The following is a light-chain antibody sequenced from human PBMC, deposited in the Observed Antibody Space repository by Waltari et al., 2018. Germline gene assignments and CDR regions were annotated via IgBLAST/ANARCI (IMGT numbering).Light chain of an antibody. CDR3: QQHNNWPYT. CDR1: QSVTSY. V-gene: IGKV3-11*01. CDR2: DAS. Sequence: DIVLTQSPATLSLSPGERATLSCRASQSVTSYLAWYQQKPGQAPRLLIYDASNRATGIPARFSGSGSGTDFTLTISSLEPEDFAVYYCQQHNNWPYTFGQGTKLEIK. J-gene: IGKJ2*01.